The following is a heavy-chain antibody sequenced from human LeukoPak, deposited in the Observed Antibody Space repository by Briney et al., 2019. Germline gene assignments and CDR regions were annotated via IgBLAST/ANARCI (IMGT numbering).Heavy chain of an antibody. CDR1: GFTFTTFW. CDR2: INHDGNSA. CDR3: TGSKIEWELHVDY. J-gene: IGHJ4*02. V-gene: IGHV3-74*01. D-gene: IGHD1-26*01. Sequence: GGSLRLSCATSGFTFTTFWMHWVRQAPGKGLVWVSRINHDGNSANYADSVKGRFTISRDNAKNTVYLQMNSLKTEDTAVYYCTGSKIEWELHVDYWGQGTLVTVSS.